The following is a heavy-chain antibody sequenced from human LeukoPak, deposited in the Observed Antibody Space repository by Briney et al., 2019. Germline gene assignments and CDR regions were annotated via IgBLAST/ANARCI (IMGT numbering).Heavy chain of an antibody. Sequence: ASVEVSCKASGYTFTYRYLHWVRQAPGQALEWMGWITPFNGNTNYAQKFQDRVTITRDRSMSTAYMELSSLRSEDTAVYYCARDGYYYDSSGYYNGAFDIWGQGTMVTVSS. CDR3: ARDGYYYDSSGYYNGAFDI. CDR1: GYTFTYRY. J-gene: IGHJ3*02. V-gene: IGHV1-45*02. D-gene: IGHD3-22*01. CDR2: ITPFNGNT.